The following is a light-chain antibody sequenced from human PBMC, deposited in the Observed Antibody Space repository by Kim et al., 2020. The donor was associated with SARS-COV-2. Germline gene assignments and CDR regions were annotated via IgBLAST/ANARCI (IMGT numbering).Light chain of an antibody. CDR1: SSNIGSNY. CDR2: RNN. V-gene: IGLV1-47*01. Sequence: VTISSSGSSSNIGSNYVYWYQQLPGTAPKLLIYRNNQRPSGVPDRFSGSKSGTSASLAISGLRSEDEADYYCAAWDDSLSGRGVVFGGGTQLTVL. J-gene: IGLJ2*01. CDR3: AAWDDSLSGRGVV.